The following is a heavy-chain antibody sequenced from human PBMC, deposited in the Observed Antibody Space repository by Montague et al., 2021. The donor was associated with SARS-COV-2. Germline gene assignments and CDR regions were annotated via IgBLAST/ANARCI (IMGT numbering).Heavy chain of an antibody. CDR3: ARYASSSRWLRGRERYHSYPLDV. D-gene: IGHD1-1*01. CDR1: GGSFSGGSFSGFY. J-gene: IGHJ6*02. CDR2: INDSGST. V-gene: IGHV4-34*01. Sequence: SETLSLTCTIPGGSFSGGSFSGFYWHWVREAPGKGLEWIGEINDSGSTHYKPSLRTRVTISVDKSDNQLSLSLRSVTAADSGVFYCARYASSSRWLRGRERYHSYPLDVWGQGTTVTVSS.